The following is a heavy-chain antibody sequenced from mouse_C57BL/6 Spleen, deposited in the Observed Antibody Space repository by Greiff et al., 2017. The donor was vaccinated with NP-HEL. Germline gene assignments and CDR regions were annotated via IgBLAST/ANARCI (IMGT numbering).Heavy chain of an antibody. Sequence: VQLQQPGAELVKPGASVKLSCKASGYTFTSYWMHWVKQRPGRGLEWIGRIDPNSGGTKYTEKFKSKATLTVDKPSSTAYMQLSSLTSEDSAVYYCARRRGTTVVDWYFDVWGTGTTVTVSS. CDR3: ARRRGTTVVDWYFDV. V-gene: IGHV1-72*01. CDR2: IDPNSGGT. J-gene: IGHJ1*03. CDR1: GYTFTSYW. D-gene: IGHD1-1*01.